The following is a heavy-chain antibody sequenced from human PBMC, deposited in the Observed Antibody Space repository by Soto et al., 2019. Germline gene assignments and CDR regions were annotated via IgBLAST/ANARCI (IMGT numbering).Heavy chain of an antibody. Sequence: QVQLLQSGTEVKKPGASVKVSCKTSGYTFTSYYMHWVRQAPGQGLEWMGRINPSGGTTSYAQKFQGRVTMPRDTSTSTVYMELTSLRSEDTAVYYCARGGSVVVVTDGFDYWGQGILVTVSS. CDR1: GYTFTSYY. CDR3: ARGGSVVVVTDGFDY. V-gene: IGHV1-46*01. D-gene: IGHD2-21*02. J-gene: IGHJ4*02. CDR2: INPSGGTT.